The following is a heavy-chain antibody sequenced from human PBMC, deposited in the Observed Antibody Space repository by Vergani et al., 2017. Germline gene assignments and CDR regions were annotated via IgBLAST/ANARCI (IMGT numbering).Heavy chain of an antibody. V-gene: IGHV4-39*01. CDR1: GDSVISPDYH. J-gene: IGHJ4*02. Sequence: QVQLQESGPGLVKPSETLSLTCTVSGDSVISPDYHWGWIRQPPGTGLEWIGSMDYSGSTSYNPSLEGRISISFETPKNQFSLRLTSVTAADTAVYYCASKRGACRAAYCHSYDFWGPGTLVGVSS. D-gene: IGHD2-15*01. CDR3: ASKRGACRAAYCHSYDF. CDR2: MDYSGST.